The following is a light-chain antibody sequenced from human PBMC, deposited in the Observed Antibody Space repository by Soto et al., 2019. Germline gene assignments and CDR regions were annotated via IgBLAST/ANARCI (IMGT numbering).Light chain of an antibody. J-gene: IGKJ3*01. CDR3: QQSYSTPQIT. CDR2: AAS. V-gene: IGKV1-39*01. Sequence: DFQMTQSPSSLSASVGDTVTITCRASQDIGTFLNWYQQKPGKAPKLLIYAASDLLSGVSSRFSGSGSGTDFTLTISSLQPEDVATYYCQQSYSTPQITLGPGTKVDMK. CDR1: QDIGTF.